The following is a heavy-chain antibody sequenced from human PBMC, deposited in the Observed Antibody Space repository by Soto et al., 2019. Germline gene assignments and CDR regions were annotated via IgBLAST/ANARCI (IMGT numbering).Heavy chain of an antibody. Sequence: QVQLVQSGAEVKKPGSSVKVSCKASGGTFSSYAISWVRQAPGQGLEWMGGIIPIFGTANYAQKFQGRVTITADESTSKAYMELSSLRSEDTAVYYCARGGGEKGSPKQYYYYYGMDVWGQGTTVTVSS. J-gene: IGHJ6*02. V-gene: IGHV1-69*01. CDR2: IIPIFGTA. CDR1: GGTFSSYA. D-gene: IGHD3-16*01. CDR3: ARGGGEKGSPKQYYYYYGMDV.